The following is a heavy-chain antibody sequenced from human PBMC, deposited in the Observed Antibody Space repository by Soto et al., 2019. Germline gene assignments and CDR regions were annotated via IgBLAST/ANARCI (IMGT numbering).Heavy chain of an antibody. CDR1: GFTFSSYW. V-gene: IGHV3-7*03. CDR3: ARDGYYYGSGSYFHFDY. D-gene: IGHD3-10*01. J-gene: IGHJ4*02. CDR2: IKQDGSEK. Sequence: GGSLRLSCAASGFTFSSYWMSWVRQAPGKGLEWVANIKQDGSEKYYVDSVRGRFTISRDNAKNSLYLQMNSLRAEDTAVYYCARDGYYYGSGSYFHFDYWGQGTLVTVSS.